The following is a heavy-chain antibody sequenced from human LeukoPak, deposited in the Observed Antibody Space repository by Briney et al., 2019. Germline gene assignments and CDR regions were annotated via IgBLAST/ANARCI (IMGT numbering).Heavy chain of an antibody. CDR3: AYYGSRGYYFDY. CDR1: GFSFGDYG. Sequence: KPGGSLRLSCTASGFSFGDYGMSWFRQAPGKGLEWVGFIRTKAYGGTTEYAASVKGRFTISRDDSKSIAYLQMNSLKTEDTAVYYCAYYGSRGYYFDYWGQGTLVTVSS. D-gene: IGHD3-22*01. J-gene: IGHJ4*02. V-gene: IGHV3-49*05. CDR2: IRTKAYGGTT.